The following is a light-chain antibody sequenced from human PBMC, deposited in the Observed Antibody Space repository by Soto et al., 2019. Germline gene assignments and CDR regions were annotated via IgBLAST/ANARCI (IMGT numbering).Light chain of an antibody. CDR3: LQYNSYPLT. V-gene: IGKV1-17*01. Sequence: VTLTRRSSQSISTYLNWYQQKPGKAPKLLIYAASSLQSGVPSRFSGSGSGTEFTLTISSLQPEDFATYYCLQYNSYPLTFGGGTKVDI. CDR1: QSISTY. CDR2: AAS. J-gene: IGKJ4*01.